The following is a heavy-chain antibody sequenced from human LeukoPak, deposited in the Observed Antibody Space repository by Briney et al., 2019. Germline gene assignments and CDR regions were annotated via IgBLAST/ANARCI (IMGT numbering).Heavy chain of an antibody. CDR2: ISGDGSSI. CDR3: ARSSNGVYIQ. Sequence: GGSLRLSCVASGFTFRNYYMHWVRQVPGKGLVWVSRISGDGSSIFYADSVKGRFTISRDDAKNSLYVQMNSLRADDSAVYYCARSSNGVYIQWGQGTLVTVSS. D-gene: IGHD2-8*01. V-gene: IGHV3-74*01. J-gene: IGHJ4*02. CDR1: GFTFRNYY.